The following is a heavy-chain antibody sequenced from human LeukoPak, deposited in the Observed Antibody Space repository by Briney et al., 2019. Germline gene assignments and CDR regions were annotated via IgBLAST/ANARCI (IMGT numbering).Heavy chain of an antibody. CDR3: ARDRLDYYDSSGYYFGFDY. CDR1: GDSISIVSYY. CDR2: IYYSGST. D-gene: IGHD3-22*01. Sequence: PSDTLSLTCTVSGDSISIVSYYWSWLRQHPGKGLEWIRYIYYSGSTYYNPSLKSRVTISVDTSKNQFSLKLSSVTAADTAVYYCARDRLDYYDSSGYYFGFDYWGQGTLVTVSS. J-gene: IGHJ4*02. V-gene: IGHV4-31*03.